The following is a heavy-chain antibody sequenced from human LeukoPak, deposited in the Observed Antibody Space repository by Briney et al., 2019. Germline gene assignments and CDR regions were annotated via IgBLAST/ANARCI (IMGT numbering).Heavy chain of an antibody. J-gene: IGHJ4*02. D-gene: IGHD3-10*01. CDR1: GFTFSSYW. V-gene: IGHV3-74*01. CDR3: INFPLYGSGRGGH. Sequence: PGGSLRLSCAASGFTFSSYWMHWVRQAPGKGLVWVSRISGDGSSTAYADPVKGRFTISRDNAKNTLYLQMNSLRAEDTAVYYCINFPLYGSGRGGHWGQGTLVTVSS. CDR2: ISGDGSST.